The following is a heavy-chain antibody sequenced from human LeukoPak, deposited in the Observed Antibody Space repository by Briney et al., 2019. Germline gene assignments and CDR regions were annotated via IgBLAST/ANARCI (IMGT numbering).Heavy chain of an antibody. CDR3: ARDNGDGPAALGAFDI. CDR2: IIPIFGTA. Sequence: GASEKVSCKASGGTFSSYAISWVRQAPGQGLEWMGGIIPIFGTANYAQKFQGRVTITTDGSTSTAYMELSSLRSEDTAVYYCARDNGDGPAALGAFDIWGQGTMVTVSS. CDR1: GGTFSSYA. J-gene: IGHJ3*02. D-gene: IGHD2-2*01. V-gene: IGHV1-69*05.